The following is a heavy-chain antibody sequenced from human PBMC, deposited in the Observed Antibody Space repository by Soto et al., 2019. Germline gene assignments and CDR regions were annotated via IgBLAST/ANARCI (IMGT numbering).Heavy chain of an antibody. D-gene: IGHD6-19*01. CDR1: GFTFTDYW. J-gene: IGHJ4*02. CDR3: ASEIAVAVAGPGDY. Sequence: SLRLSCAASGFTFTDYWTHWVRQAPGKGLEWVANIKQDGSEKYYVDSVKGRFTISRDNAKNSLYLQMNSLRAEDTAVYYCASEIAVAVAGPGDYWGQGTLVTVS. CDR2: IKQDGSEK. V-gene: IGHV3-7*01.